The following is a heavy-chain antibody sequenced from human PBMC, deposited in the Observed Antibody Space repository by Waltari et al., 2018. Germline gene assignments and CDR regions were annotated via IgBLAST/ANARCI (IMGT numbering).Heavy chain of an antibody. CDR3: ARPVLNYGGNGGLGY. V-gene: IGHV1-69*01. D-gene: IGHD4-17*01. CDR1: GGTFSNFA. Sequence: QVRLVQSGAEVKKPGSSVKVSCKASGGTFSNFAITWVRQDPGQGLEWMGGIIPIFGSAKYAQKFQRRVTVTADESTSTGYMELSSLRSEDTAVYYCARPVLNYGGNGGLGYWGQGTLVTVSS. CDR2: IIPIFGSA. J-gene: IGHJ4*02.